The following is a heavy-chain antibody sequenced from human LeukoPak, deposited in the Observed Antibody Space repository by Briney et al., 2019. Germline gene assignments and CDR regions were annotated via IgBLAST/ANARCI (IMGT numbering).Heavy chain of an antibody. V-gene: IGHV4-61*02. D-gene: IGHD3-10*01. Sequence: SQTLSLTCTVSGGSISNGSYYWSWIRQPAGKGLEWIGRIYTSGSTNYNPSLKSRVTISVDTSKNQFSLKLSSVTAADTAVYYCARWTSYGSGSYFSADDAFDIWGQGTMVTVSS. CDR2: IYTSGST. J-gene: IGHJ3*02. CDR3: ARWTSYGSGSYFSADDAFDI. CDR1: GGSISNGSYY.